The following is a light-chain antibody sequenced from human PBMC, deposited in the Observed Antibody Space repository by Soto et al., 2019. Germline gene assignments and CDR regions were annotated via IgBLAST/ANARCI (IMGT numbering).Light chain of an antibody. CDR3: QQYNNCT. V-gene: IGKV3-15*01. CDR2: DVS. J-gene: IGKJ3*01. CDR1: QSVSSN. Sequence: EIVMTQSPATLSVSPGERATLSCRASQSVSSNLAWYQQKPGQAPRLLIYDVSTRATGIPARFSGSGSGTEFTLTISSLQSEDFAVYYCQQYNNCTFGPGTKVDIK.